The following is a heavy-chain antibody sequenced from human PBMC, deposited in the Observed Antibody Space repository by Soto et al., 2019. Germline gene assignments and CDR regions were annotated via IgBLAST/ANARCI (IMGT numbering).Heavy chain of an antibody. CDR1: GGSIIDGQTY. CDR3: ARGAPGVAPS. J-gene: IGHJ5*02. V-gene: IGHV4-31*03. CDR2: INYRENT. D-gene: IGHD2-15*01. Sequence: VQLQESGPGLVKPSQTLSLTCTVSGGSIIDGQTYLNWIRHNPERGLEWMGYINYRENTNYSPALKSRMLISIDTSKNQFSLRLTSVTAADTSVYYCARGAPGVAPSWGQGTLVTVSS.